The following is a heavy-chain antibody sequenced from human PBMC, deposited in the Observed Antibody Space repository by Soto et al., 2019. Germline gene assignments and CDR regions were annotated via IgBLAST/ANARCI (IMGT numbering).Heavy chain of an antibody. CDR2: ISAYNGNT. D-gene: IGHD6-13*01. CDR1: GYTFTSYG. CDR3: ARDGYSSSWYPKTNWFDP. V-gene: IGHV1-18*01. Sequence: GASVKVSCKASGYTFTSYGISWVRQAPGQGLEWMGWISAYNGNTNYAQKLQGRVTMTTDTSTSTAYMELRSLRSDDTAVYYCARDGYSSSWYPKTNWFDPWGQGTLGTLSS. J-gene: IGHJ5*02.